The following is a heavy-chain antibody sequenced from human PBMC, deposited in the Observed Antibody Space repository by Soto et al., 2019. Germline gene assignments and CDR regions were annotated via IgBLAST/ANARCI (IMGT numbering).Heavy chain of an antibody. D-gene: IGHD5-12*01. CDR3: AKDWKSTDIVTTFDF. CDR2: ISYDEINQ. Sequence: GGSLRLSCAASGFTFTTFGMHWVRKAPGKGLEWVAFISYDEINQYDADSVKRRFTTSRDNSKNTVYLQMDSLRVDDTAVYYCAKDWKSTDIVTTFDFWGQGTLVTVSS. V-gene: IGHV3-30*18. J-gene: IGHJ4*02. CDR1: GFTFTTFG.